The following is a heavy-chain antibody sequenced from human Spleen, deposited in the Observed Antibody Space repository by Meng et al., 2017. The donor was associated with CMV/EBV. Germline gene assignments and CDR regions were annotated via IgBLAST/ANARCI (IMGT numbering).Heavy chain of an antibody. V-gene: IGHV4-38-2*02. J-gene: IGHJ4*02. Sequence: SETLSLTCTVSGYSIISGYNWAGLRQPPGKGLEWLASIHHSGSTYYNPSRNTRVTISVVTAKNQFSLKLSSVTAADTAVYYCASTGRTYLDCSSTSCPRAYYWGQGTLVTVSS. CDR1: GYSIISGYN. CDR3: ASTGRTYLDCSSTSCPRAYY. D-gene: IGHD2-2*01. CDR2: IHHSGST.